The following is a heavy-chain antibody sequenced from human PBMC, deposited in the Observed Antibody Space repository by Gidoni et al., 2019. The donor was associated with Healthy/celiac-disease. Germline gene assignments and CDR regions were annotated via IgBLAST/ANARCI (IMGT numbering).Heavy chain of an antibody. V-gene: IGHV3-30*18. CDR1: GFTFSCYG. D-gene: IGHD5-12*01. CDR2: ISYDGSNK. CDR3: AKFQGVEDDYPINYYYYGMDV. J-gene: IGHJ6*02. Sequence: QVQLVESGGGVVQPGRSLRLSCAAPGFTFSCYGFHSVRQAPGKGLEWVAVISYDGSNKYYADSVKGRFTISRENSKNTLDLQMNSLRAEDTAVYYCAKFQGVEDDYPINYYYYGMDVWGQGTTVTVSS.